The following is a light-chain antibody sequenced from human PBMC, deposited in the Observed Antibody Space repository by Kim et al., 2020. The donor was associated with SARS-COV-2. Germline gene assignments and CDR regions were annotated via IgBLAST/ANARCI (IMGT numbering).Light chain of an antibody. CDR1: QSVSSY. CDR2: DAS. J-gene: IGKJ1*01. V-gene: IGKV3-11*01. CDR3: HQRSDRPWT. Sequence: EIVLTQSPVTLSLSPGERATLSCRASQSVSSYLSWYQQRPGQAPRLLIYDASNRATGIPARFSGSGSGTDFTLTISSLEPEDFVLYYCHQRSDRPWTFGQGTKVDIK.